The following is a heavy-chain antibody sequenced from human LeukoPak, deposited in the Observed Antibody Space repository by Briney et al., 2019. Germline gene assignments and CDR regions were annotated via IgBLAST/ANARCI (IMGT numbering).Heavy chain of an antibody. J-gene: IGHJ4*02. V-gene: IGHV3-30*03. Sequence: GGSLRLSCAASGFTFSSHSMHWVRQAPGKGLEWVAVISYDGSNKYYADSVKGRFTVSRDNSKNTLSLQMNSLRGDDTAVYFWARDPSGLHPPGYWGQGTLVTVSS. CDR2: ISYDGSNK. CDR3: ARDPSGLHPPGY. D-gene: IGHD5-24*01. CDR1: GFTFSSHS.